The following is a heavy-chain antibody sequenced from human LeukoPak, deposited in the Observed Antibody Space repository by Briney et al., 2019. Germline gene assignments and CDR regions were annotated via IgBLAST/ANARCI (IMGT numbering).Heavy chain of an antibody. Sequence: SETLSLTCAVSGGSISSGGYSWSWIRQPPGKGLEWIGYIYHSGSTYYNPSLKSRATISVDRSKNQFSLKLSSVTAADTAVYYCATDRKNTVATFDFWGQGTLVAVSS. V-gene: IGHV4-30-2*01. CDR1: GGSISSGGYS. CDR2: IYHSGST. J-gene: IGHJ4*02. CDR3: ATDRKNTVATFDF. D-gene: IGHD5-12*01.